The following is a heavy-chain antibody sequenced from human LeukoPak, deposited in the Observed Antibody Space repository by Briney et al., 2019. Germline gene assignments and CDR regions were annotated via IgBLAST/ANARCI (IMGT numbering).Heavy chain of an antibody. CDR3: ARATKNDYGDYDADDAFDI. CDR1: GFTFSSFA. V-gene: IGHV3-64*01. D-gene: IGHD4-17*01. J-gene: IGHJ3*02. Sequence: AGGSLRLSCAASGFTFSSFAMHWVRQAPGKQLEYVSAICSNGGCTYYANSVKGRFTISRDNAKNSLYLQMNSLRAEDTAVYYCARATKNDYGDYDADDAFDIWGQGTMVTVSS. CDR2: ICSNGGCT.